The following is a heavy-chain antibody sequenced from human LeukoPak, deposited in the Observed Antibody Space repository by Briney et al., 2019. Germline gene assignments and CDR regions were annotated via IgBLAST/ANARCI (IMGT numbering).Heavy chain of an antibody. D-gene: IGHD3-22*01. CDR1: GFTFSSYA. Sequence: GGSLRLSCAASGFTFSSYAMSWVRQAPGKGLEWVSGINTSGGSTAYADSVKGRFTISRDNPRNTLYMQMNSLRAEDTALYYCATMHPYYDGNGYWVQWGQGTLVTVSS. J-gene: IGHJ4*02. CDR2: INTSGGST. V-gene: IGHV3-23*01. CDR3: ATMHPYYDGNGYWVQ.